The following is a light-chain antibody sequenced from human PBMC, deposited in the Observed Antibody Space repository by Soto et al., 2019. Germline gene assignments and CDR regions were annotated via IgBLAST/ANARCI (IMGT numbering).Light chain of an antibody. CDR3: GQFVSSPPRT. Sequence: EIVLTQSPATLSLSPGERATLSCRASQSVSSYLAWYQQKPGQAPRLLIYDASNRATGIPARFSGSGSGTDFTLTISSLEPEDFALYYCGQFVSSPPRTFGQGTKVEIK. CDR2: DAS. CDR1: QSVSSY. J-gene: IGKJ1*01. V-gene: IGKV3-11*01.